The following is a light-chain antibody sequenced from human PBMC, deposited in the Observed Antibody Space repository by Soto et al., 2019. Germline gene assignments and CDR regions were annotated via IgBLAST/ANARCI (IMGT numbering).Light chain of an antibody. CDR2: DAS. J-gene: IGKJ3*01. V-gene: IGKV3D-11*02. CDR1: QSVSSY. Sequence: EIVLTQSPATLSLSPGERDTLSCRASQSVSSYLAWYQQKPGQAPRLLSYDASNRATGIPARFSGSGPGTDFTLTISSLEPEDFAVYYCQQRSTGAFGPGTKVDIK. CDR3: QQRSTGA.